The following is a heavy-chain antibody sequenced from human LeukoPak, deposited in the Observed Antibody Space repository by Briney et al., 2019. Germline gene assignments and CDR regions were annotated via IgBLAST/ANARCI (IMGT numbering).Heavy chain of an antibody. CDR2: ISTYNANT. CDR1: GYTFTNFG. V-gene: IGHV1-18*01. J-gene: IGHJ4*02. Sequence: ASVKVSCKSSGYTFTNFGVTWVRQAPGQGLEWMGWISTYNANTDYALKLQGRVTMTTDISTSTAYLELRSLRSDDTAVYYCGIVIVPAAAIDYWGQGTLVTVSS. D-gene: IGHD2-2*01. CDR3: GIVIVPAAAIDY.